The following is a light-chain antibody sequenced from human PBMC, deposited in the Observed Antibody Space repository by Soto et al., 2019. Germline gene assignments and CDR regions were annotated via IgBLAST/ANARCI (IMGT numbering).Light chain of an antibody. V-gene: IGLV1-51*01. CDR3: GTWDSSLKVV. Sequence: QAVVTQPPSVSAAPGQTVTISCSGSSSNIGNNYVSWYQLLPGTAPKLLIYDNDKRPSGIPDRFSGSKSGTSATLGITGLQTGDEADYYCGTWDSSLKVVFGGGTQLTVL. CDR1: SSNIGNNY. CDR2: DND. J-gene: IGLJ2*01.